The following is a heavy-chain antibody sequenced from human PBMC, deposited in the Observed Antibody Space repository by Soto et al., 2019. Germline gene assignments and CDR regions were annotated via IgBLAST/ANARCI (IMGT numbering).Heavy chain of an antibody. Sequence: PGGSLRLSCEASGFTFTSYAMSWVRQAPGKGLEWVSATSGSGDTTYYADSVKGRFTISRDNSEKRLYLQMNSLRAEDTAVYYCAIPTGLTVTGPDYWGQGTLVTVSS. CDR1: GFTFTSYA. CDR3: AIPTGLTVTGPDY. CDR2: TSGSGDTT. V-gene: IGHV3-23*01. J-gene: IGHJ4*02. D-gene: IGHD6-19*01.